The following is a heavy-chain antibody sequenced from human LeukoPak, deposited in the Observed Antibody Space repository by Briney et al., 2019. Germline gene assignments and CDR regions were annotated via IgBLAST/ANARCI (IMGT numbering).Heavy chain of an antibody. CDR1: GGSFSGYY. CDR3: ARRDYYDSSGYYVGTFDY. CDR2: INHSGST. Sequence: SETLSLTCAVYGGSFSGYYWSWIRQPPGKGLEWIGEINHSGSTNYNPSLKSRVTISVDTSKNQFSLKLSSVTAADTAVYYCARRDYYDSSGYYVGTFDYWGQGTLVTVSS. V-gene: IGHV4-34*01. J-gene: IGHJ4*02. D-gene: IGHD3-22*01.